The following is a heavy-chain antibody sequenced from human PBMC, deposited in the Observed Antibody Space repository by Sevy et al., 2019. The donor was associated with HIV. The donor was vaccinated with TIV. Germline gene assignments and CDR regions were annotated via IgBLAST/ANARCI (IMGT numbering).Heavy chain of an antibody. CDR1: GFTFSNAW. J-gene: IGHJ6*02. V-gene: IGHV3-15*01. Sequence: GGCLRLSCAASGFTFSNAWMSWVRQAPGKGLEWVGRIKSKTDGGTTDYAAPVKGRFTISRDDSKNTLYLQMNSLKTEDTAVYYCTTDTYYYYYYGMDVWGQGTTVTVSS. D-gene: IGHD3-16*01. CDR2: IKSKTDGGTT. CDR3: TTDTYYYYYYGMDV.